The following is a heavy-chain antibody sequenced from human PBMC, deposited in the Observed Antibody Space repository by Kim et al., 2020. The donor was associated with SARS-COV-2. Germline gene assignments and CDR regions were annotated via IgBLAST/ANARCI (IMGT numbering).Heavy chain of an antibody. Sequence: GGCLRLSCAASGFTFSSYAMHWVRQAPGKGLEWVAVISYDGSNKYYADSVKGRFTISRDNSKNTLYLQMNSLRAEDTAVYYCARDERDPYYDILTGYYMDYWGQGTLVTVSS. D-gene: IGHD3-9*01. V-gene: IGHV3-30-3*01. CDR2: ISYDGSNK. J-gene: IGHJ4*02. CDR1: GFTFSSYA. CDR3: ARDERDPYYDILTGYYMDY.